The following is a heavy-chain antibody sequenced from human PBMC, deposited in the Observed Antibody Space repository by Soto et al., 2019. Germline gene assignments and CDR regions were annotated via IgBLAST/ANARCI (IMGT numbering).Heavy chain of an antibody. CDR3: ARDLWFGEFNFDY. CDR1: GYTFTSYA. V-gene: IGHV1-3*01. D-gene: IGHD3-10*01. J-gene: IGHJ4*02. CDR2: INAGNGNT. Sequence: ASVKVSCKASGYTFTSYAMHWVRQAPGQRLEWMGWINAGNGNTKYSQKFQGRVTITRDTSASTAYMELSSLRSEDTAVYYCARDLWFGEFNFDYWGQGTLVTVSS.